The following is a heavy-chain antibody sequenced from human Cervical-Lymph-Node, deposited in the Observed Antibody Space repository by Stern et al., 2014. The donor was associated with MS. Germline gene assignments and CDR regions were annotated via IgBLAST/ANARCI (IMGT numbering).Heavy chain of an antibody. CDR1: GFTVRRAY. CDR2: ITNVGST. Sequence: EVQLLESGGGVLPPGGSLRLSCTASGFTVRRAYMTWVRTAPGTGLEWVSLITNVGSTFYTDSVKGRFTITRDDSKNTVYLHMTSLRAEDTAMYYCARDTSSPERSDWWGQGTLVTVSS. J-gene: IGHJ4*02. V-gene: IGHV3-53*01. D-gene: IGHD1-1*01. CDR3: ARDTSSPERSDW.